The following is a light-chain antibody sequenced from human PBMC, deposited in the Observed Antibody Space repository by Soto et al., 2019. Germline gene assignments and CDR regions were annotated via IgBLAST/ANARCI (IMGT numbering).Light chain of an antibody. V-gene: IGLV1-40*01. Sequence: QSVLTQPPSVSGAPGQRVTISCTGSSSNIGEGYDVHWYQLLPGTAPKLLIHGNSNRPSGVPDRLSGSKSGTSASLAITGLQAEDEADYFCQSYDNSLSGWVFGGGTKVTVL. CDR2: GNS. J-gene: IGLJ3*02. CDR1: SSNIGEGYD. CDR3: QSYDNSLSGWV.